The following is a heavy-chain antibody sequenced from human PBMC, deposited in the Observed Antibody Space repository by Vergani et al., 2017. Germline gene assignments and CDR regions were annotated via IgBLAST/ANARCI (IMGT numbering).Heavy chain of an antibody. CDR1: GFTFSSYS. V-gene: IGHV3-21*01. CDR2: ISSSSSYI. CDR3: ARDMGYSYPLNY. J-gene: IGHJ4*02. Sequence: EVQLVESGGGLVKPGWSLRLSCAASGFTFSSYSMNWVRQAPGKGLEWVSSISSSSSYIYYADSVKGRFTISRDNAKNSLYLQMNSLRAEDTAVYYCARDMGYSYPLNYWGQGTLGTVSS. D-gene: IGHD5-18*01.